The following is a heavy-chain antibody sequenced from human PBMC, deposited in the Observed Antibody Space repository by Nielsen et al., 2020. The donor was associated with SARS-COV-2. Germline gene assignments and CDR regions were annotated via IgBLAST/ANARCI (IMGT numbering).Heavy chain of an antibody. V-gene: IGHV1-8*01. CDR1: GYTFTSYD. J-gene: IGHJ6*02. D-gene: IGHD3-22*01. Sequence: ASVKVSCKASGYTFTSYDINWVRQATGQGLEWMGWMNPNSGNTGYAQKFQGRVTMTTDTSTSTAYMELRSLRSDVTAVYYCARGEYYYDSSGLDYYYYGMDVWGQGTTVTVSS. CDR3: ARGEYYYDSSGLDYYYYGMDV. CDR2: MNPNSGNT.